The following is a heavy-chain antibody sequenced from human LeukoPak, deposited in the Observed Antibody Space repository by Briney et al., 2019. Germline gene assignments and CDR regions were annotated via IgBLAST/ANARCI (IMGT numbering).Heavy chain of an antibody. CDR1: GFTFTNYA. J-gene: IGHJ4*02. CDR2: LTGGGGTT. CDR3: AKDAGPRGTYSGLSDY. Sequence: PGGSLRLSCAASGFTFTNYAMAWVRQAPGKGLEWVSALTGGGGTTFYADSVRGRFTISRDNSKNTLYLQMNCLRAEDTAIYYCAKDAGPRGTYSGLSDYWGQGTLVAVSP. D-gene: IGHD1-26*01. V-gene: IGHV3-23*01.